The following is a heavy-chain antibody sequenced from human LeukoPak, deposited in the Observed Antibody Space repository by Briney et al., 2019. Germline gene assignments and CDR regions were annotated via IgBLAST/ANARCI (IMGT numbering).Heavy chain of an antibody. CDR3: ARHRGPEDPPDY. CDR2: IYYSGST. V-gene: IGHV4-59*08. CDR1: GGSISSYY. J-gene: IGHJ4*02. Sequence: PSETLSLTCTVSGGSISSYYWSWIRQPPGKGLEWIGYIYYSGSTNSNPSLTSRVTISVATSKNQFSLTLSPVTAAATAVSYCARHRGPEDPPDYWGQGTLVPVSS. D-gene: IGHD1-14*01.